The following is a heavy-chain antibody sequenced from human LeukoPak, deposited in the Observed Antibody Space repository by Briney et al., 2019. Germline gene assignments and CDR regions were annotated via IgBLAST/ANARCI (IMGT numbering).Heavy chain of an antibody. CDR2: IYYSGST. J-gene: IGHJ2*01. CDR3: ARGIAAAGLSSYWYFDL. CDR1: GGSISSYY. Sequence: SETLSLTCTVSGGSISSYYWSWIRQPPGKGLEWIGYIYYSGSTNYNPSLKSRITISVDTSKNQFSLKLSSVTAADTAVYYCARGIAAAGLSSYWYFDLWGRGTLVTVSS. D-gene: IGHD6-13*01. V-gene: IGHV4-59*01.